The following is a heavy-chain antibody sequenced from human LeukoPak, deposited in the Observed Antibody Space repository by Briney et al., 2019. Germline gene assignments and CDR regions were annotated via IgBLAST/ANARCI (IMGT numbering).Heavy chain of an antibody. CDR1: GYTFTGYY. J-gene: IGHJ6*03. CDR2: VNPNSGGT. V-gene: IGHV1-2*02. D-gene: IGHD5-12*01. CDR3: ARARRGYSGYDRVYDYYYYMDV. Sequence: ASVKVSCKASGYTFTGYYMHWVRQAPGQGLEWMGWVNPNSGGTNYAQKFQGRVTMTRNTSISTAYMELSSLRSEDTAVYYCARARRGYSGYDRVYDYYYYMDVWGKGTTVTISS.